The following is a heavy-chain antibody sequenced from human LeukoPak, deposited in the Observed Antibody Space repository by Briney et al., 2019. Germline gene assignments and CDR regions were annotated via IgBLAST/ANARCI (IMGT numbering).Heavy chain of an antibody. CDR3: ARDRFRVRGENPYDAFDI. Sequence: GASVKVSCKASGYTFTSYGISWVRQAPGQRLEWMGWINAGNGNTKYSQKFQGRVTITRDTSASTAYMELSSLRSEDTAVYYCARDRFRVRGENPYDAFDIWGQGTMVTVSS. D-gene: IGHD3-10*01. CDR1: GYTFTSYG. CDR2: INAGNGNT. J-gene: IGHJ3*02. V-gene: IGHV1-3*01.